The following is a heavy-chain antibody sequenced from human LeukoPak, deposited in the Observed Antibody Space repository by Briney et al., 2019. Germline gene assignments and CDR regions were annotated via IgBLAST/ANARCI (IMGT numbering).Heavy chain of an antibody. D-gene: IGHD3-3*01. J-gene: IGHJ5*02. Sequence: GGSLRLSCAASGFTFSSYAMSWVRQAPGKGLEWVSAISGSGGSTYYADSVKGRFTISRDNSKNTLYLQMNSLRAEDTAVYYCAKDLRGGPYYDFWSGYYGDNWFDPWGQGTLVTVSS. CDR3: AKDLRGGPYYDFWSGYYGDNWFDP. V-gene: IGHV3-23*01. CDR2: ISGSGGST. CDR1: GFTFSSYA.